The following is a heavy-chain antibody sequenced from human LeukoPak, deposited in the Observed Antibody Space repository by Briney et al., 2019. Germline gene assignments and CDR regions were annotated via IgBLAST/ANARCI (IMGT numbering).Heavy chain of an antibody. CDR1: GGTFSSYA. V-gene: IGHV1-69*01. Sequence: SVKVSCKASGGTFSSYAISWVRQAPGQGLEWMGGIIPIFGTANYAQKFQGRVTITADESTSTAYMELSSLRSEDTAVYYCARSEWELYYFDYWGQGTLVTVSS. D-gene: IGHD1-26*01. J-gene: IGHJ4*02. CDR2: IIPIFGTA. CDR3: ARSEWELYYFDY.